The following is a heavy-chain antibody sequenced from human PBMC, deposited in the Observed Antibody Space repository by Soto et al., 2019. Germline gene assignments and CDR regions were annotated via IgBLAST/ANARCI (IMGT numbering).Heavy chain of an antibody. V-gene: IGHV4-59*08. CDR3: ARHVKSCTNGVCYDYFDY. D-gene: IGHD2-8*01. CDR1: GGSISSYY. CDR2: IYYSGST. J-gene: IGHJ4*02. Sequence: QVQLQESGPGLVKPSETLSLTCTVSGGSISSYYWSWIRQPPGKGLEWIGYIYYSGSTNYNPSLKSRVTISVDTSKKQFSLKLSSVTAADTAVYYCARHVKSCTNGVCYDYFDYWGQGTLVTVSS.